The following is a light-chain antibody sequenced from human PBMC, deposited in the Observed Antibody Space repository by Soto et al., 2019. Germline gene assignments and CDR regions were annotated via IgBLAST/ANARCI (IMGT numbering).Light chain of an antibody. CDR2: DAS. J-gene: IGKJ4*01. V-gene: IGKV3-11*01. CDR1: QSVSSY. Sequence: EIVLTQSPVTLSLSPGERATLSCRASQSVSSYLAWYQQKPGQAPRLLIYDASNRATGIPARFSGSGSGTDFTLTIDNLEPEDFAVYYCQERSGWPRGTFGGGTKVEIK. CDR3: QERSGWPRGT.